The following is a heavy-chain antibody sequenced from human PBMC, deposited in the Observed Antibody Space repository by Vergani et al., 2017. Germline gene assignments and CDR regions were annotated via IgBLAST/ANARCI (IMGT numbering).Heavy chain of an antibody. CDR2: ISAYNGNT. J-gene: IGHJ6*02. V-gene: IGHV1-18*01. CDR3: ARWRIAVAGFRGDYYYGMDV. Sequence: QVQLVQSGAEVKKPGASVKVSCKASGYTFTSYGISWVRQAPGQGLEWMGWISAYNGNTNYAEKLQGRVTMTTDTSTRTAYMELRSLRSDDTAVYYCARWRIAVAGFRGDYYYGMDVWGQGTTVTVSS. D-gene: IGHD6-19*01. CDR1: GYTFTSYG.